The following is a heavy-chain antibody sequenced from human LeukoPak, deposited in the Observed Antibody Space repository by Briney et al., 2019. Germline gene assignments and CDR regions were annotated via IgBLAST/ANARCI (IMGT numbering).Heavy chain of an antibody. CDR1: GGSISSYY. CDR3: ARYQFSDSGSYFYPIDY. CDR2: IYYSGST. D-gene: IGHD1-26*01. Sequence: SETLSLTCTVSGGSISSYYWGWIRQPPGKGLEWIGSIYYSGSTYYNPSLKSRVTISVDTSKNQFSLKLSSVTAADTAVYYCARYQFSDSGSYFYPIDYWGQGTLVTVSS. J-gene: IGHJ4*02. V-gene: IGHV4-39*07.